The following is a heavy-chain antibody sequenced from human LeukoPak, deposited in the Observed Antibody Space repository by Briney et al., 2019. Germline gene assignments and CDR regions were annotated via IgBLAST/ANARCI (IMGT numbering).Heavy chain of an antibody. V-gene: IGHV4-39*07. D-gene: IGHD2-21*01. Sequence: SETLSLTCTVSGGSISSSSYYWGWIRQPPGKGLEWIGSIYYSGSTYYNPSLKSRVTISVDTSKNQFSLKLSSVTAADTAVYYCARVVMGAFDIWGQGTMVTVPS. J-gene: IGHJ3*02. CDR3: ARVVMGAFDI. CDR2: IYYSGST. CDR1: GGSISSSSYY.